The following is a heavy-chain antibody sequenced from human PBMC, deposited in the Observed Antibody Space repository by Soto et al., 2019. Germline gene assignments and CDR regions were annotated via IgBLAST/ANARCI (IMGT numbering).Heavy chain of an antibody. V-gene: IGHV4-34*01. CDR3: ARAHIVATGDFDY. Sequence: SETLSLTCAVYGGSFSGYYWSWIRQPPGKGLEWIGEINHSGSTNYNPSLKSRVTISVDTSKNQFSLKLSSVTAADTAVYYCARAHIVATGDFDYWGQGTLVTVSS. D-gene: IGHD5-12*01. CDR2: INHSGST. CDR1: GGSFSGYY. J-gene: IGHJ4*02.